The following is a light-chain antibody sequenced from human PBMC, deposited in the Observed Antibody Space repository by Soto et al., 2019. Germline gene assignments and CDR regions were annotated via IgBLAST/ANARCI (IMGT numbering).Light chain of an antibody. CDR3: LQYGSSRWA. CDR2: GAS. V-gene: IGKV3-20*01. CDR1: QSVGSNY. Sequence: EVVLTQSPGTLSLSPGERATLSCRASQSVGSNYLAWYQQIPGQAPRLLIHGASSRATGIPGRFSGSGSGTDFTLTISRLEPEDFALYYCLQYGSSRWAFGQGTKVEIK. J-gene: IGKJ1*01.